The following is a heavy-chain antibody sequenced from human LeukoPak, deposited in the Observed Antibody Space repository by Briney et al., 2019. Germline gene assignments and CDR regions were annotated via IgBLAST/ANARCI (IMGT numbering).Heavy chain of an antibody. J-gene: IGHJ4*02. D-gene: IGHD2-15*01. Sequence: SVKVSCKASGGTFSSYAISWVRQAPGQGLEWMGGIIPIFGTANYAQKFQGRVTITADKSTSTAYMELSSPRSEDTAVYYCARVEGYCSGGSCYLDYWGQGALVTVSS. V-gene: IGHV1-69*06. CDR1: GGTFSSYA. CDR3: ARVEGYCSGGSCYLDY. CDR2: IIPIFGTA.